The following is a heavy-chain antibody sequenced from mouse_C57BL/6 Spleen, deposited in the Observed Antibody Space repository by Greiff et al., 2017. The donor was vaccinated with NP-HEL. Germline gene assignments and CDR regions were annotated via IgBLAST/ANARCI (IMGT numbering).Heavy chain of an antibody. V-gene: IGHV5-9-1*02. CDR3: TREGTVVATNYFDY. CDR1: GFTFSSYA. Sequence: EVQVVESGEGLVKPGGSLKLSCAASGFTFSSYAMSWVRQTPEKRLEWVAYISSGGDYIYYADTVKGRFTISRDNARNTLYLQMSSLKSEDTAMYYCTREGTVVATNYFDYWGQGTTLTVSS. D-gene: IGHD1-1*01. CDR2: ISSGGDYI. J-gene: IGHJ2*01.